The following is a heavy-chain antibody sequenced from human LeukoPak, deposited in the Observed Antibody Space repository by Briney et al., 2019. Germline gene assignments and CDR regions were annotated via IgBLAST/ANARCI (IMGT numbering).Heavy chain of an antibody. Sequence: PSETLSLTCTVSGGSISSSSYYWGWIRQPPGKGLEWIGSIYYSGSTYYNPSLKSRVTISVDTSKNQFSLKLSSVTAADTAVYYCARQVEYSSSSGGYYYYYMDVWSKGTTVTVSS. J-gene: IGHJ6*03. CDR1: GGSISSSSYY. CDR2: IYYSGST. D-gene: IGHD6-6*01. V-gene: IGHV4-39*01. CDR3: ARQVEYSSSSGGYYYYYMDV.